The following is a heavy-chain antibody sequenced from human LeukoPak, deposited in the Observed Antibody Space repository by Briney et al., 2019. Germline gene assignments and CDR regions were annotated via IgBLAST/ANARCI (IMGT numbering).Heavy chain of an antibody. J-gene: IGHJ4*02. CDR3: ASPSVVTQYYFDY. D-gene: IGHD4-23*01. CDR2: IYYSGST. CDR1: GGSISSSSYY. Sequence: PSETLSLTCTVSGGSISSSSYYWGWIRQPPGKGLEWIGSIYYSGSTYYNPSLRSRVTISVDTSKNQFSLKLSSVTAADTAVYYCASPSVVTQYYFDYWGQGTLVTVSS. V-gene: IGHV4-39*01.